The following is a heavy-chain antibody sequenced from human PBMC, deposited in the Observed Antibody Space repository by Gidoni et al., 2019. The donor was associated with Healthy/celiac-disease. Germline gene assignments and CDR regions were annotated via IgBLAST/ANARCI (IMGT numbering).Heavy chain of an antibody. CDR1: GGSFSGYY. CDR2: INHSGST. CDR3: ARGGRAAPKDY. D-gene: IGHD6-6*01. J-gene: IGHJ4*02. V-gene: IGHV4-34*01. Sequence: QVQLKQWGAGLLKPSETLSLTCAVYGGSFSGYYWSWIRQPPGKGLEWIGEINHSGSTNYNPSLKSRVTISVDTSKSQFSLKLSSVTAADTAVYYCARGGRAAPKDYWGQGTLVTVSS.